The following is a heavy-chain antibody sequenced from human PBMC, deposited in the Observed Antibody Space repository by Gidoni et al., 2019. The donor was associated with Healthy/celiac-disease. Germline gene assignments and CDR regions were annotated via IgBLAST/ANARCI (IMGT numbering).Heavy chain of an antibody. D-gene: IGHD6-19*01. CDR2: IYYRGST. V-gene: IGHV4-39*01. CDR1: GGSLSSSSYY. J-gene: IGHJ2*01. CDR3: ARGVPGVAVAVP. Sequence: QLPLQESGPGLVKPSETLSLTCTVSGGSLSSSSYYWGWIRQPPGKGLGWIGSIYYRGSTYYNPSLKSRVTISVDTSKNQFSLKLSSVTAADTAVYYCARGVPGVAVAVPWGRGTLVTVSS.